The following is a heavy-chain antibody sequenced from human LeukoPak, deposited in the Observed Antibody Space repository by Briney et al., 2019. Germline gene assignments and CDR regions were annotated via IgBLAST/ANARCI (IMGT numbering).Heavy chain of an antibody. V-gene: IGHV4-4*09. CDR1: GGSISSYY. CDR2: IYTSGST. J-gene: IGHJ5*02. Sequence: SETLSLTCTVSGGSISSYYWSWIRQPPGKGLEWIGYIYTSGSTNYNPSLKSRVTISVDTSKNQFSLKLSSVTAADTAVYYCARHRNRGSSSWFDPWGQGTLVTVSS. D-gene: IGHD6-13*01. CDR3: ARHRNRGSSSWFDP.